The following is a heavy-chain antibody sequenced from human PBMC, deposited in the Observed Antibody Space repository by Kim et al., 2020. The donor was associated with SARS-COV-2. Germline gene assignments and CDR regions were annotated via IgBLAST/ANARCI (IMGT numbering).Heavy chain of an antibody. D-gene: IGHD6-19*01. CDR1: GGSISSGDYY. CDR3: ARGQWLVPLRPWFDP. CDR2: IYYSGST. J-gene: IGHJ5*02. Sequence: SETLSLTCTVSGGSISSGDYYWSWIRQPPGKGLEWIGYIYYSGSTYYNPSLKSRVTISVDTSKNQFSLKLSSVTAADTAVYYCARGQWLVPLRPWFDPWGQGTLVTVS. V-gene: IGHV4-30-4*01.